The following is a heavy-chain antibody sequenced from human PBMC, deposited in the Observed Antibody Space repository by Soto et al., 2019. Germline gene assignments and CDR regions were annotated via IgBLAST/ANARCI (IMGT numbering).Heavy chain of an antibody. CDR2: ISAYNGNT. J-gene: IGHJ6*02. V-gene: IGHV1-18*01. D-gene: IGHD6-13*01. Sequence: QVQLVQSGAEVKKPGASVKVSCKASGYTFTSYGISWVRQAPGQGLEWMGWISAYNGNTNYAQKLQGRVTMTTDTSMSTAYMELRILRSDDTAVYYCARAPPRVAAAVPGYYYYGMDVWGQGTTVTVSS. CDR1: GYTFTSYG. CDR3: ARAPPRVAAAVPGYYYYGMDV.